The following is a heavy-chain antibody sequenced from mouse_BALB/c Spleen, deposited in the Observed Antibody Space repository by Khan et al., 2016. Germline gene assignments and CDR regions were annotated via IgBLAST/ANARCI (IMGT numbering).Heavy chain of an antibody. Sequence: EVQLQESGPGLVKPSQSLSLTCSVTGYSITSGYYWNWIRQFPGNKLEWMGYISYDGTNYYNPSLKNRISITRDTSKNHFFLKWNSVTSEDTATYYCSRDGVTGTFAYWGQGTLVTVSA. J-gene: IGHJ3*01. CDR3: SRDGVTGTFAY. CDR1: GYSITSGYY. CDR2: ISYDGTN. V-gene: IGHV3-6*02. D-gene: IGHD4-1*01.